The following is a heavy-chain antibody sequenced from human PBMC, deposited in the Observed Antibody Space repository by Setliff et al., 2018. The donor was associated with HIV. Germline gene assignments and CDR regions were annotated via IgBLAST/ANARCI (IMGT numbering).Heavy chain of an antibody. D-gene: IGHD1-26*01. CDR2: IYTDSGVT. J-gene: IGHJ4*02. CDR3: ARDGLGAPTDY. CDR1: GYAFTAYY. V-gene: IGHV1-2*02. Sequence: ASVKVSYKTSGYAFTAYYVHWIRQAPGEGPEWLGWIYTDSGVTNYAQKFQGRVTMTRDTSINTVYLEVSNLRSDDTAVYYCARDGLGAPTDYWGQGALVTVSS.